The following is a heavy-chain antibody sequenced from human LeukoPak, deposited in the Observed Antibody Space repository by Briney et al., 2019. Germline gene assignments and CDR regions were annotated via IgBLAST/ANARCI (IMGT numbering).Heavy chain of an antibody. CDR3: ATLWFGGVGSDFDC. CDR1: GFTFSSYS. J-gene: IGHJ4*02. V-gene: IGHV3-21*01. Sequence: GGSLRLSCAASGFTFSSYSMNWVRQAPGKGLEWVSSISSSSSYIYYADSVKGRFTISRDNAKNSLYLQMNSLRAEDTAVYYCATLWFGGVGSDFDCWGQGTLVTVSS. CDR2: ISSSSSYI. D-gene: IGHD3-10*01.